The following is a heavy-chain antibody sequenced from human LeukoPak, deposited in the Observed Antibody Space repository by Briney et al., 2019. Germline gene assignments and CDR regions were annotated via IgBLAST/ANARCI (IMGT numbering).Heavy chain of an antibody. D-gene: IGHD6-13*01. Sequence: SQTLSLTCAVSGGSFSNYYWSWVRQPAGKGLEWIGRIYSSWSTDYNPSLRSRVTMSVDTSKNHFPLKLSSVTAADTAVYYCGRGIAAASERALDIWGQGTMVTVSS. V-gene: IGHV4-4*07. CDR1: GGSFSNYY. CDR2: IYSSWST. J-gene: IGHJ3*02. CDR3: GRGIAAASERALDI.